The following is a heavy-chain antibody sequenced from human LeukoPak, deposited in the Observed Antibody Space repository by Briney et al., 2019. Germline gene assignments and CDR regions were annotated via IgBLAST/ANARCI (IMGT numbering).Heavy chain of an antibody. CDR3: AKYAPPTTALTRFFDD. D-gene: IGHD4-17*01. CDR2: INSDGSWT. J-gene: IGHJ4*02. CDR1: GNYW. V-gene: IGHV3-74*01. Sequence: GGSLRLSCVASGNYWMHWVRQAPGKGLVWVSHINSDGSWTSYADSVKGRFSISRDSSKNTLYLQMNSLRVEDTAVYYCAKYAPPTTALTRFFDDWGQGTLVTVSS.